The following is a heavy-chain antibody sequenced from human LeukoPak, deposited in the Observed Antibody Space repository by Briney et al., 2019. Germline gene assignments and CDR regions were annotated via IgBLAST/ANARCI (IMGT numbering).Heavy chain of an antibody. CDR3: ARQWELLLNLVFDY. D-gene: IGHD1-26*01. CDR1: RFTFDDYG. J-gene: IGHJ4*02. Sequence: GGSLRLSCAASRFTFDDYGMSWVRQAPGKGLEWVSGINWNGGSTGYADSVKGRFTISRDNAKNSLYLQMNSLRAEDTALYYCARQWELLLNLVFDYWGQGTLVTVSS. CDR2: INWNGGST. V-gene: IGHV3-20*04.